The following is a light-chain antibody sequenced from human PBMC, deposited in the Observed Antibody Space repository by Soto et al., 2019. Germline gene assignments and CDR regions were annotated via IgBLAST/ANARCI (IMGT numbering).Light chain of an antibody. Sequence: QSVLTQPPSASGSPGQSVTISCTGTSSDVGGYNYVSWYQHHPGNAPKLMISEVNKQPSGVPDRFSGSKSGNTASLTVSGLQAEDEADYYCTSYTDSNNLVFGGGTKLTVL. CDR1: SSDVGGYNY. CDR2: EVN. V-gene: IGLV2-8*01. J-gene: IGLJ3*02. CDR3: TSYTDSNNLV.